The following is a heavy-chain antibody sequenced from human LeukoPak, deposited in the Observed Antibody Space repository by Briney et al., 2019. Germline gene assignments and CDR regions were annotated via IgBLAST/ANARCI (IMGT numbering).Heavy chain of an antibody. V-gene: IGHV3-43*01. J-gene: IGHJ4*02. CDR3: AKDIGVGYCNGCLFDY. D-gene: IGHD2-15*01. Sequence: PGGSLILSCAASGFTFDDYTMHWVRQAPGKGLEWVSLISWDGGSTYYADSVKGRFTISRDNSKNSLYLQMNSLRTEDTALYYCAKDIGVGYCNGCLFDYWGQGTLVTVSS. CDR1: GFTFDDYT. CDR2: ISWDGGST.